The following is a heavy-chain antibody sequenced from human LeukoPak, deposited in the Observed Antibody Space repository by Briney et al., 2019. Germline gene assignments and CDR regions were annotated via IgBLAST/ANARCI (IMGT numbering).Heavy chain of an antibody. CDR1: GFTFSSYG. Sequence: GGSLRLSCAASGFTFSSYGMHWVRQAPGKGLEWVAFIRYDGGNKYYADSVKGRFTISRDNSKNTLYLQMNSLRAEDTAVYYCAKDKLYYYDSSGYYPSDYWGQGTLVTVSS. V-gene: IGHV3-30*02. D-gene: IGHD3-22*01. CDR3: AKDKLYYYDSSGYYPSDY. CDR2: IRYDGGNK. J-gene: IGHJ4*02.